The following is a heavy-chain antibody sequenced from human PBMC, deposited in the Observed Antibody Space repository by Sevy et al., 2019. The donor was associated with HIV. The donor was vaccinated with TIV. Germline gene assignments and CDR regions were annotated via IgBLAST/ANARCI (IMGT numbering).Heavy chain of an antibody. CDR3: ARSDYYGSGSDYNWFDP. CDR2: ISSSSSTI. J-gene: IGHJ5*02. CDR1: GFTFSSYS. Sequence: GGSLRLSCAASGFTFSSYSMNWVRQAPGKGLEWVSYISSSSSTIYYADSVKGRFTISRDNAKNSLCLQMNSLRDEDTAVYYCARSDYYGSGSDYNWFDPWGQGTLVTVSS. V-gene: IGHV3-48*02. D-gene: IGHD3-10*01.